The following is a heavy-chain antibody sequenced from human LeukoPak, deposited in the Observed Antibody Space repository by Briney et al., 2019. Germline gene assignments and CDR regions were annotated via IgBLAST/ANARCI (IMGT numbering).Heavy chain of an antibody. CDR2: INPNSGDT. V-gene: IGHV1-2*06. CDR1: GYTFSGSY. J-gene: IGHJ3*02. CDR3: AKVREVGTNIEVVVVDISGAFDM. D-gene: IGHD2-15*01. Sequence: ASVKVSCKASGYTFSGSYIHWVRQAPGQGREWMGRINPNSGDTNVAQKFQGRVTLTRDTSISTSYMELSSLRSDDTAVYFCAKVREVGTNIEVVVVDISGAFDMWGQGTKVTVSS.